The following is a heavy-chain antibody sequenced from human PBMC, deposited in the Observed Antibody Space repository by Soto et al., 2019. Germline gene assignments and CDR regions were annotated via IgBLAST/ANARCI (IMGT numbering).Heavy chain of an antibody. CDR3: ARDLSYCSGGSCYSGVR. CDR1: GFTFSSYS. CDR2: ISSSSSYI. D-gene: IGHD2-15*01. J-gene: IGHJ3*01. V-gene: IGHV3-21*01. Sequence: GGSLRLSCAASGFTFSSYSMNWVRQAPGKGLEWVSSISSSSSYIYYADSVKGRFTISRDNAKNSLYLQMNSLRAEDTAVYYCARDLSYCSGGSCYSGVRWGQGTMVTVSS.